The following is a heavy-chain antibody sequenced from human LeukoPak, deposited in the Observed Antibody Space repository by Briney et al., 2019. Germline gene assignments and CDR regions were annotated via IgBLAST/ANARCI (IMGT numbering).Heavy chain of an antibody. CDR2: IYYSGST. Sequence: SETLSLTCTVSGGSISSYYWSWIRQPPGKGLEWIGYIYYSGSTNYNPSLKSRVTISVDTSKNQFSLKLSSVTAADTAVYYCARERTSGSYCVFDYWGQGTLVTVSS. J-gene: IGHJ4*02. D-gene: IGHD1-26*01. CDR3: ARERTSGSYCVFDY. CDR1: GGSISSYY. V-gene: IGHV4-59*01.